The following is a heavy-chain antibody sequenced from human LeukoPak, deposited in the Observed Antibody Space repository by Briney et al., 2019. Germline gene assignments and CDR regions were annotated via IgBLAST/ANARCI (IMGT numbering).Heavy chain of an antibody. Sequence: PGGSLRLSCAASGFTLSSYWMSWVRQAPGKGLEWVANIKQDGSEKYYVDSVKGRFTISRDNGKNSLYLQMNSLRAEDTAVYYCARVIVVMVAATPTPDAFDIWGQGTMVTVSS. CDR1: GFTLSSYW. V-gene: IGHV3-7*01. D-gene: IGHD2-15*01. CDR2: IKQDGSEK. J-gene: IGHJ3*02. CDR3: ARVIVVMVAATPTPDAFDI.